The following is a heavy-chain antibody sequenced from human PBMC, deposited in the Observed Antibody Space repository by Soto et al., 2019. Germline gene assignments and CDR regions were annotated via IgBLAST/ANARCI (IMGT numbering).Heavy chain of an antibody. CDR1: GGTFSSYA. CDR2: IIPIFGTA. D-gene: IGHD1-26*01. V-gene: IGHV1-69*01. J-gene: IGHJ5*02. CDR3: ASLGSGSYYGRRQSWFDP. Sequence: QVQLVQSGAEVKKPGSSVKVSCKASGGTFSSYAISWVRQAPGQGLEWMGGIIPIFGTANYAQKFQGRVTITADESTSTAYMELSSLRSEDTAVYYCASLGSGSYYGRRQSWFDPWGQGTLVTVSS.